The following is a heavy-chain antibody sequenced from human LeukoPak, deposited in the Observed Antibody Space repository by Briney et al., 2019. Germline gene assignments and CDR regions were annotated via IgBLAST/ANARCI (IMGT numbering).Heavy chain of an antibody. J-gene: IGHJ6*03. V-gene: IGHV4-59*01. D-gene: IGHD5-18*01. Sequence: PSETLSLTCTVSGGSISSYYWSWIRHPPGKGLELIGFIYNVGSTHYNPSLKSLVTISVDTSKNQFSQELSSVTAADTAVYYCARTEESGYSYRYFGYYYYMDVWGKGTTVTVSS. CDR1: GGSISSYY. CDR2: IYNVGST. CDR3: ARTEESGYSYRYFGYYYYMDV.